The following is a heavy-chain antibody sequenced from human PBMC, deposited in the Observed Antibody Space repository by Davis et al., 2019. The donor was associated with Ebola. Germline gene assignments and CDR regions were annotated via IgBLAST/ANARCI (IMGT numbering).Heavy chain of an antibody. CDR3: AKGGDIVVVVAAVLDYYGMDV. V-gene: IGHV3-30*18. CDR2: ISYDGSNK. D-gene: IGHD2-15*01. J-gene: IGHJ6*04. Sequence: GESLKISCAASGFTFSSYGMHWVRQAPGKGLEWVAVISYDGSNKYYADSVKGRFTISRDNSKNTLYLQMNSLRAEDTAVYYCAKGGDIVVVVAAVLDYYGMDVWGKGTTVTVSS. CDR1: GFTFSSYG.